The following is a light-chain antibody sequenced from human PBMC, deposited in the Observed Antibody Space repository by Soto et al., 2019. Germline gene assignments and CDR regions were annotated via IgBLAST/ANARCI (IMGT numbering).Light chain of an antibody. Sequence: DTQMNQSPSSLSASVGDSIAITCRASQSISSYLNWYQQKPGKAPKLLISAASILQSGVPSRLSGSGSGTDFTLTISNLQPEDFAGYYCQQTYSSPITFGQRTLLEIK. V-gene: IGKV1-39*01. CDR3: QQTYSSPIT. CDR1: QSISSY. J-gene: IGKJ5*01. CDR2: AAS.